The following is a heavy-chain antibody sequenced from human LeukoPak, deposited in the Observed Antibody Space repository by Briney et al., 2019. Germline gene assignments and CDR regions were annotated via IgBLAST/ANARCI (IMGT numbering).Heavy chain of an antibody. Sequence: GRSLRLSCAASGFTFSSYGMSWVRQAPGKGLEWVSSISGSGSGGSTYYADSVKGRFTISRDNSKNTLYLQMNSLRVEDTAVYYCAKDRPYISSWYGCSTPWGQGTLVTVSS. J-gene: IGHJ5*02. CDR2: ISGSGSGGST. CDR3: AKDRPYISSWYGCSTP. CDR1: GFTFSSYG. V-gene: IGHV3-23*01. D-gene: IGHD2-2*01.